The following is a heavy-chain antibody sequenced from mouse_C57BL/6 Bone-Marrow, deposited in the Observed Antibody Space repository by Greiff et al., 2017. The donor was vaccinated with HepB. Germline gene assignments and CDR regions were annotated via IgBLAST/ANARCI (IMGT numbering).Heavy chain of an antibody. D-gene: IGHD1-1*01. CDR1: GFNIKDDY. CDR2: IDPENGDT. Sequence: VQLKQSGAELVRPGASVKLSCTASGFNIKDDYMHWVKQRPEQGLEWIGWIDPENGDTEYASKFQGKATITADTSSNTAYLQLSSLTSEDTAVYYCTTGCYYYGSSPYAMDYWGQGTSVTVSS. CDR3: TTGCYYYGSSPYAMDY. J-gene: IGHJ4*01. V-gene: IGHV14-4*01.